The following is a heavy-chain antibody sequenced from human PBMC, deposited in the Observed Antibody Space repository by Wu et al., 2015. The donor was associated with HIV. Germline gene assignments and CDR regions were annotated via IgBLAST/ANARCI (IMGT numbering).Heavy chain of an antibody. CDR3: ARDATPITTEFDY. V-gene: IGHV1-2*02. CDR2: INPSGGST. J-gene: IGHJ4*02. Sequence: QVRLVQSGAEVKKPGASVKVSCGTSGYTFGNYYIHWLRQAPGQGLEWMAWINPSGGSTIYSENFEGRITVTRDTSTKTVYMELDSLTSGDTAVYYCARDATPITTEFDYWGQGTLTTVSS. CDR1: GYTFGNYY. D-gene: IGHD4-11*01.